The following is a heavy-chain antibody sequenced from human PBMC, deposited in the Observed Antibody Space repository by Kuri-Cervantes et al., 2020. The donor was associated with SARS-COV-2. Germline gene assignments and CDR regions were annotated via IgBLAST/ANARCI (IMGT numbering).Heavy chain of an antibody. V-gene: IGHV3-30*03. D-gene: IGHD2-2*02. Sequence: GGSLRLSCAASGFTFSSYGMHWVRQAPGKGLEWVAVISYDGSNKYYADSVKGRFTISRDNSKNTLYLQMDSLRAEDTAVYYCAREGLYCSSTSCYTVNFQHWGQGTLVTVSS. CDR1: GFTFSSYG. CDR3: AREGLYCSSTSCYTVNFQH. J-gene: IGHJ1*01. CDR2: ISYDGSNK.